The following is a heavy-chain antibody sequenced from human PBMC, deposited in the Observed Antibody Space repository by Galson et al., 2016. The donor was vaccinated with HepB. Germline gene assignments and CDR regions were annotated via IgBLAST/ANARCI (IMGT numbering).Heavy chain of an antibody. J-gene: IGHJ6*02. V-gene: IGHV1-46*01. CDR3: ARASLWFGELFSDGMDV. Sequence: SVKVSCKASGYNFISFHLHWVRQAPGQGLEWVGIINPEGGSIIHAQKFQGRVTMTRDTSTSTVYLELSSLRSEDTAVYYCARASLWFGELFSDGMDVWGQGTTVTVSS. CDR1: GYNFISFH. CDR2: INPEGGSI. D-gene: IGHD3-10*01.